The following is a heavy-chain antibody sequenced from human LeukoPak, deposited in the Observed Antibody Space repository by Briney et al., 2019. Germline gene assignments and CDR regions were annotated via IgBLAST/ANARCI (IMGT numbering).Heavy chain of an antibody. D-gene: IGHD6-19*01. CDR1: GGSISGYE. Sequence: RSETLSLTRAVNGGSISGYEWSWIRQSPGKGLEWIGEINHSGGTNYNPSLKSRVTISVDTSKNQFSLKLSSVTAADTAVYYCAGYSSGWMDFWGQGTLVTVSS. J-gene: IGHJ4*02. CDR2: INHSGGT. V-gene: IGHV4-34*01. CDR3: AGYSSGWMDF.